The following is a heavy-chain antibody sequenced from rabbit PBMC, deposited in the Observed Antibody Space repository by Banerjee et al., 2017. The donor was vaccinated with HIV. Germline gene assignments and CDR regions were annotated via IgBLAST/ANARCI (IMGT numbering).Heavy chain of an antibody. CDR3: AREGSAWGEFNL. V-gene: IGHV1S45*01. D-gene: IGHD4-1*01. CDR2: IDVSRSGST. Sequence: QEQLEESGGDLVKPGRSLTLTCTASGFSFNNKYVMCWVRQAPGKGLEWIACIDVSRSGSTYYGSWAKGRFTVSKTSSTTVTLQMTNLTAADTATYFCAREGSAWGEFNLWGQGTLVTVS. CDR1: GFSFNNKYV. J-gene: IGHJ4*01.